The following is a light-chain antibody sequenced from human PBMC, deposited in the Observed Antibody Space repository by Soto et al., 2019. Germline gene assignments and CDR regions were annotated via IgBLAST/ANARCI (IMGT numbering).Light chain of an antibody. J-gene: IGLJ1*01. CDR1: SSDVGGYNY. Sequence: QSALTQPASVSGSPGQSITISCTGTSSDVGGYNYVSWYQQHPGKAPKLMIYEVSNRPSGVSNRFSGSKSGNTSSLTISGLQAEDEADYYCSSYTSSSTLYVFVTGTQLTVL. CDR3: SSYTSSSTLYV. V-gene: IGLV2-14*01. CDR2: EVS.